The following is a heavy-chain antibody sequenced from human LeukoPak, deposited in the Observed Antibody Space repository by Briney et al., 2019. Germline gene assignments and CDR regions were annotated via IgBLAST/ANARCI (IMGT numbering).Heavy chain of an antibody. Sequence: GGSLRLSCVGSELTFSTYPMSWVRQAPGKGLEWVSAISGSGGSTFYADSVKGRFTISRDNSKNTLFLQMNSLGAEDTAIYYCATRGKDGYNANHYGMDVWGQGTTVTVSS. V-gene: IGHV3-23*01. CDR2: ISGSGGST. CDR1: ELTFSTYP. CDR3: ATRGKDGYNANHYGMDV. D-gene: IGHD5-24*01. J-gene: IGHJ6*02.